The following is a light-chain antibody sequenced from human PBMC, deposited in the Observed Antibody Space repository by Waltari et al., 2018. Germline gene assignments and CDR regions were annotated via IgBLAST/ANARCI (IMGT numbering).Light chain of an antibody. CDR3: QQYNNWPT. Sequence: EIVMTQSPATLSVYPGERATLSCRASQSVSSTLAWYQQKPGQAPRLLIYGASTRATGIPARFGGSGSGTEFTLTISSLQSEDFAVYYCQQYNNWPTFGQGTKVEIK. CDR1: QSVSST. CDR2: GAS. J-gene: IGKJ1*01. V-gene: IGKV3-15*01.